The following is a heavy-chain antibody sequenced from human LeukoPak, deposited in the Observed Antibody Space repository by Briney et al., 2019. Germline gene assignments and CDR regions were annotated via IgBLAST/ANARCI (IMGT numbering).Heavy chain of an antibody. D-gene: IGHD3-22*01. CDR2: IKQDGSEK. CDR1: GFTFNSYW. CDR3: ARQNYYDSSGYYYSGFDY. Sequence: PGGSLRLSCAASGFTFNSYWMSWVRQAPGKGLEWVANIKQDGSEKYYVDSVRGRFTISRDNAKNSLYLQMNSLRAEDTAVYYCARQNYYDSSGYYYSGFDYWGQGTLVTVSS. J-gene: IGHJ4*02. V-gene: IGHV3-7*01.